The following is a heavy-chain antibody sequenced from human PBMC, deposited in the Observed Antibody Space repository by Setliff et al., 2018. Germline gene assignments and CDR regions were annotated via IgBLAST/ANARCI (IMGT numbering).Heavy chain of an antibody. CDR2: INYRGNT. J-gene: IGHJ4*02. CDR3: ARHWDFCGGNCPHNSIDY. CDR1: GGPISSSNYY. D-gene: IGHD2-21*02. Sequence: SETLSLTCTVSGGPISSSNYYWGWIRQPPGKGLEWIGSINYRGNTHDNPSLRSRVTMSVDTSKSHFSLRLRSLTAADTAVYYCARHWDFCGGNCPHNSIDYWGRGALVTVSS. V-gene: IGHV4-39*01.